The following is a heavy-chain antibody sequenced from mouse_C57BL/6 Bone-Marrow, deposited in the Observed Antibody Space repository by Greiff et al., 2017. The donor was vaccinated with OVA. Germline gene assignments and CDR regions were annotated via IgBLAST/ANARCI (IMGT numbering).Heavy chain of an antibody. CDR3: ARKGPYYYGSRDAMDY. V-gene: IGHV1-66*01. Sequence: QVQLQQSGPELVQPGASVKISCKASGYSFSSYYIHWVKQRPGQGLEWIGWIYPGSGNTKYNEKFKGKATLTADTSSSTAYMQLSSLTSEDSAVYYCARKGPYYYGSRDAMDYWGQGTSVTVSS. CDR2: IYPGSGNT. J-gene: IGHJ4*01. D-gene: IGHD1-1*01. CDR1: GYSFSSYY.